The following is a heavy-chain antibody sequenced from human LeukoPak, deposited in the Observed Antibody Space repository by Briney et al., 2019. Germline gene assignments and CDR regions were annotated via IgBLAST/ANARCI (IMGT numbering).Heavy chain of an antibody. J-gene: IGHJ5*02. Sequence: SETLSLTCTVSGGSISSSSYYWGWIRQPPGKGLEWIGSIYYSGSTYYNPSLKSRVTISVDTSKNQFSLKLSSVTAADTAVYYCARVKGRLLGAYYYGSGRHNWFDPWGQGTLVTVSS. CDR2: IYYSGST. D-gene: IGHD3-10*01. V-gene: IGHV4-39*01. CDR1: GGSISSSSYY. CDR3: ARVKGRLLGAYYYGSGRHNWFDP.